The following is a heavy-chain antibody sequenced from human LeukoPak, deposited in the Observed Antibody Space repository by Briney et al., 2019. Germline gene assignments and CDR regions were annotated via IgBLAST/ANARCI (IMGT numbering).Heavy chain of an antibody. V-gene: IGHV3-23*01. D-gene: IGHD2-15*01. J-gene: IGHJ4*02. CDR2: ISGSGGST. CDR1: GFTFSSYA. CDR3: ASRYCSGGSCYPDDY. Sequence: QTGGSLRLSCAASGFTFSSYAMSWVRQAPGKGLEWVSAISGSGGSTYYADSVKGRFTISRDNSKNTLYLQMNSLRAEDTAVYYCASRYCSGGSCYPDDYWGQGTLVTVSS.